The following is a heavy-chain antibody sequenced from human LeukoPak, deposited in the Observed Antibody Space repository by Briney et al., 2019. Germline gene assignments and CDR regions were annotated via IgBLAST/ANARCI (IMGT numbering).Heavy chain of an antibody. CDR2: IYYGGST. J-gene: IGHJ2*01. D-gene: IGHD6-13*01. Sequence: PSETLSLTCTVSGGSISNYYWNWVRQPPGKGLGWIAYIYYGGSTNYNPSLKSRVTISVDTSKNQFSLKLSSVTAADTAVYYCARVYYSNSYDYWYFDLWGRGTLVTVSS. V-gene: IGHV4-59*01. CDR1: GGSISNYY. CDR3: ARVYYSNSYDYWYFDL.